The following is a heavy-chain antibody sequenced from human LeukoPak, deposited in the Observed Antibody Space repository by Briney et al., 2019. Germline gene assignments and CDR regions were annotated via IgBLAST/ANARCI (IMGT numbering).Heavy chain of an antibody. CDR3: ARYTSGYYRWFDP. D-gene: IGHD6-19*01. J-gene: IGHJ5*02. V-gene: IGHV7-4-1*02. CDR2: INTNTGNT. Sequence: ASVKVSCKASGYTFTTYAMNWVRQAPGQGLEWMGWINTNTGNTTYAQGFTGRFVFSLDTSVSTAYLQISSLRAEDTAVYYCARYTSGYYRWFDPWGQGTLVTVSS. CDR1: GYTFTTYA.